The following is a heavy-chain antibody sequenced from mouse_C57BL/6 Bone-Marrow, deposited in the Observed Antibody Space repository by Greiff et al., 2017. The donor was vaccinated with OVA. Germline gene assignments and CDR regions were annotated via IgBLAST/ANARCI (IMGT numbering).Heavy chain of an antibody. J-gene: IGHJ3*01. D-gene: IGHD2-2*01. V-gene: IGHV1-55*01. CDR2: IYPGSGST. CDR3: ARPMVTTRGFAY. Sequence: QVQLQQPGAELVKPGASVKMSCKASGYTFTSYWITWVKQRPGQGLEWIGDIYPGSGSTNYNEKFKSKATLTVDTSSSTAYMQLSSLTSEDSAVYYCARPMVTTRGFAYWGQGTLVTVSA. CDR1: GYTFTSYW.